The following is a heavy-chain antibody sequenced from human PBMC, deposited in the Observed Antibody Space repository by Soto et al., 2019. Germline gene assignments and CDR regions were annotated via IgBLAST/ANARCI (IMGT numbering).Heavy chain of an antibody. D-gene: IGHD2-15*01. CDR2: IDWDDDK. V-gene: IGHV2-70*04. J-gene: IGHJ4*02. CDR1: GFSLTTDGVR. Sequence: ESGPTLVNPTQTLTLTCTFSGFSLTTDGVRVSWIRQPPGKALEWLARIDWDDDKYYSTSLRTRLTISKDTSKNQVVLTMTNMDPVDTGTYYCARIKPRYCSGGICYSEYYFDYWGQGTLVTVSS. CDR3: ARIKPRYCSGGICYSEYYFDY.